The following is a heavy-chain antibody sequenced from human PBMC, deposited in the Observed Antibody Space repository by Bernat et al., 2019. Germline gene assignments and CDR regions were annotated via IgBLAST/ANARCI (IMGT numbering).Heavy chain of an antibody. CDR3: AREHRGGSSYNWFDP. Sequence: EVHLAESGGGLVQPGGSLRLSCAASGLNFSNYWMSWVRQAPGKGLEWVANIDKDGSDKFYVDSVKGRFIVSRDNAKNSLYLQMNSLRAEDTAFYYCAREHRGGSSYNWFDPWGQGTLVTVSS. D-gene: IGHD5-18*01. CDR2: IDKDGSDK. J-gene: IGHJ5*02. V-gene: IGHV3-7*03. CDR1: GLNFSNYW.